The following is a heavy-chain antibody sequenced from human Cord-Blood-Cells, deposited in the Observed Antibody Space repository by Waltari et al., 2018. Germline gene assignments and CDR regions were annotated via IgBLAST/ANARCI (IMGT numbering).Heavy chain of an antibody. D-gene: IGHD1-26*01. CDR3: ARDSGYSFDY. Sequence: QVQLVESGGGVVQPGRSLRLSCAASGFTFSSYAMHWVRQAPGKGLEWVAVISYDGSNKYSADSVKGRFTISRDNSKNTLYLQMNSLRAEDTAVYYCARDSGYSFDYWGQGTLVTVSS. CDR2: ISYDGSNK. CDR1: GFTFSSYA. J-gene: IGHJ4*02. V-gene: IGHV3-30-3*01.